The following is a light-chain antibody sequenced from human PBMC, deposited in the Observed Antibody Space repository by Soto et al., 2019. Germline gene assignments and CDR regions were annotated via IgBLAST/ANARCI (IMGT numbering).Light chain of an antibody. Sequence: DIQMTQSPSSLSASVGYRVTITCRASQSISSYLNWYQQKPGKATKLLIYAASSLQSGLPSRFSGSGSGTDFTLTISSLQPEDFATYYCQHSYSPPAFGQGTKVDIK. CDR3: QHSYSPPA. CDR1: QSISSY. J-gene: IGKJ1*01. V-gene: IGKV1-39*01. CDR2: AAS.